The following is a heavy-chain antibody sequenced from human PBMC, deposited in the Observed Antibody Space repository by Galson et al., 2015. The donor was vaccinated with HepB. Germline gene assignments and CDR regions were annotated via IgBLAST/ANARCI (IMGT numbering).Heavy chain of an antibody. Sequence: SLRLSCAASGFTFSSYSMNWVRQAPGKGLEWVSSISSSSSYIYYADSVKGRFTISRDNAKNSLYLQMNSLRAEDTAVYYCASSYYDFWSGYYSDYWGQGTLVTVSS. J-gene: IGHJ4*02. CDR1: GFTFSSYS. D-gene: IGHD3-3*01. CDR2: ISSSSSYI. CDR3: ASSYYDFWSGYYSDY. V-gene: IGHV3-21*01.